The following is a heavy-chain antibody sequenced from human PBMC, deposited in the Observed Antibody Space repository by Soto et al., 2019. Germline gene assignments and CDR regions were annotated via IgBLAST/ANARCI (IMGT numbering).Heavy chain of an antibody. CDR2: IKQDGSEK. D-gene: IGHD1-1*01. CDR1: GFTFSSYW. CDR3: ARDSPGSAPGAFDI. V-gene: IGHV3-7*01. J-gene: IGHJ3*02. Sequence: GGSLRLSCAASGFTFSSYWMSWVRQAPGKGLEWVANIKQDGSEKYYVDSVKGRFTISRDNAKNSLYLQMNSLRAEDTAVYYCARDSPGSAPGAFDIWGQGTKVTVSS.